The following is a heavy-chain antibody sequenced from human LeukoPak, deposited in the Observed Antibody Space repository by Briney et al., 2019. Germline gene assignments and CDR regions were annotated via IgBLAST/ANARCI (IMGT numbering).Heavy chain of an antibody. Sequence: SETLSLTCAVYGXSFSTYYWSWVRQPPGKGLEWIGEINHSGSTNYNPSLKGRVTISANTSKGQFSLKLTSVTAADTAVYYCSTRGDWGQGTLVTVSS. CDR3: STRGD. V-gene: IGHV4-34*01. CDR1: GXSFSTYY. J-gene: IGHJ4*02. CDR2: INHSGST.